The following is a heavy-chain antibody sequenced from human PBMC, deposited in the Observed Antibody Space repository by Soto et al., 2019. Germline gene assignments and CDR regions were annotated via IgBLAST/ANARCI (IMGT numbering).Heavy chain of an antibody. V-gene: IGHV4-30-2*01. CDR2: IYHSGST. Sequence: PSETLSLTCTVSGGSISSGGYYWSWIRQPPGKGLEWIGYIYHSGSTYYNPSLKSRVTISVDRSKNQFSLKLSSVTAADTAVYYCARATGDDFWSGYYIPRPAAWFDPWGQGTLVTVSS. D-gene: IGHD3-3*01. CDR1: GGSISSGGYY. CDR3: ARATGDDFWSGYYIPRPAAWFDP. J-gene: IGHJ5*02.